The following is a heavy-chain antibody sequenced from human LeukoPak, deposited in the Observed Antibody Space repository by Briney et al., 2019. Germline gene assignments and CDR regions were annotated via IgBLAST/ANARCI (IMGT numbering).Heavy chain of an antibody. CDR3: ARAHGYNWNVDY. J-gene: IGHJ4*02. CDR2: ISSSSSYI. D-gene: IGHD1-20*01. CDR1: GFTFSSYS. Sequence: AGGSLRLSCAASGFTFSSYSMNWVRQAPGKGLEWVSSISSSSSYIYYADSVKGRFTISRDNAKNSLYLQMNSLRAEDTAVHYCARAHGYNWNVDYWGQGTLVTVSS. V-gene: IGHV3-21*01.